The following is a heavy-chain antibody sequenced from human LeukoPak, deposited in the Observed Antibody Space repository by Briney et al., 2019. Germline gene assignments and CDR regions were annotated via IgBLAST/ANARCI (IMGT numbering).Heavy chain of an antibody. J-gene: IGHJ3*02. CDR1: GFTFSSYS. CDR2: ISSSSSYI. CDR3: ARGVRPRSRTRAFDI. V-gene: IGHV3-21*01. D-gene: IGHD4-17*01. Sequence: GGSLRLSCAASGFTFSSYSMNWVRQAPGKGLEWVSSISSSSSYIYYADSVKGRFTISRDNAKNSLYLQMNSLRAEDTAVYYCARGVRPRSRTRAFDIWGQGTMVTVSS.